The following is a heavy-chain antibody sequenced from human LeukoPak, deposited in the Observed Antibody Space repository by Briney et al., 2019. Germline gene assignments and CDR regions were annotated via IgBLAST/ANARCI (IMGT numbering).Heavy chain of an antibody. CDR1: GFTFSDAW. CDR3: AKGSYYDSSGSFYFDY. J-gene: IGHJ4*02. D-gene: IGHD3-22*01. V-gene: IGHV3-23*01. CDR2: ISGSGDNT. Sequence: GGSLRLSCAASGFTFSDAWMNWVRQAPGKGLEWVSGISGSGDNTYYADSVKGRFTISRDNSKNTLYVQVNSLGTEDTAAYYCAKGSYYDSSGSFYFDYWGQGTLVTVSS.